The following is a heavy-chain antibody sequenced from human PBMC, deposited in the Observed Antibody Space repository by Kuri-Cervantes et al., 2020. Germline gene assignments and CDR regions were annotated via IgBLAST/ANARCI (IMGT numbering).Heavy chain of an antibody. V-gene: IGHV1-24*01. CDR2: FDPEDGET. CDR1: GGTFSSYA. D-gene: IGHD4-23*01. Sequence: ASVKVSCKASGGTFSSYAISWVRQAPGQGLEWMGGFDPEDGETIYAQKFQGRVTMTEDTSTDTAYMELSSLRSEDTAVYYCATVGNQRILYYFDYWGQGTLVTVSS. J-gene: IGHJ4*02. CDR3: ATVGNQRILYYFDY.